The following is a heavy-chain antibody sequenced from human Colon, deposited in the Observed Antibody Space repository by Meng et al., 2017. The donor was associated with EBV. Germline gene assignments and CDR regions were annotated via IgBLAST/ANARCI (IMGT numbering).Heavy chain of an antibody. J-gene: IGHJ4*02. CDR3: ARLREWLVDY. Sequence: QVQLQESGPGLVKPSEXLSLTCTVSGGSVNSGAYYWSWFRQPPGKGLEWIGYIYYIGNANYNPSLKSRVTISIDTSKDQFSLKLNSVAAADTAVYYCARLREWLVDYWGQGTLVTFSS. V-gene: IGHV4-61*08. CDR1: GGSVNSGAYY. D-gene: IGHD6-19*01. CDR2: IYYIGNA.